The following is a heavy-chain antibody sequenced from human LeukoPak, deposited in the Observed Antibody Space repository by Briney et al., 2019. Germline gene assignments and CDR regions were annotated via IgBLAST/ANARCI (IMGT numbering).Heavy chain of an antibody. CDR1: GFTFSSYS. Sequence: GGSLRLSCAASGFTFSSYSMNWVRQAPGKGLEWVSSTSSSSSYIYYADSVKGRFTISGDKGKNSLYLQINSLRAEDTAVYYCARGAYGSGSFYFDYWGQGTLVTVSS. CDR3: ARGAYGSGSFYFDY. D-gene: IGHD3-10*01. J-gene: IGHJ4*02. V-gene: IGHV3-21*01. CDR2: TSSSSSYI.